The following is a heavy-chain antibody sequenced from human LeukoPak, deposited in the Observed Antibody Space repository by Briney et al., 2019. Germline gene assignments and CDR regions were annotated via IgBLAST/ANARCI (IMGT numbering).Heavy chain of an antibody. CDR3: ARGQWLVNNWFDP. CDR2: IYSGGST. J-gene: IGHJ5*02. CDR1: GFTVSSNY. V-gene: IGHV3-66*01. Sequence: GGSLRLSRAASGFTVSSNYMSWVRQAPGKGLEWVSVIYSGGSTYYADSVKGRFTISRDNSKNTLYLQMNSLRAEDTAVYYCARGQWLVNNWFDPWGQGTLVTVSS. D-gene: IGHD6-19*01.